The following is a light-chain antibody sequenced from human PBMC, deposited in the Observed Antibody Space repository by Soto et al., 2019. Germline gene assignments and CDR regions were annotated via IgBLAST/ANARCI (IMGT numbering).Light chain of an antibody. V-gene: IGLV2-14*01. CDR2: EVS. J-gene: IGLJ2*01. Sequence: QSALTQPASVSGSPGQSITISCTGTSSDVGDYNYVSWYQQHPGKAPKLMIYEVSYRPSGVSNRFSGSKSGNTASLTISGLQAEDEAGYYCSSLTSTNTLAFGGGTKLTVL. CDR3: SSLTSTNTLA. CDR1: SSDVGDYNY.